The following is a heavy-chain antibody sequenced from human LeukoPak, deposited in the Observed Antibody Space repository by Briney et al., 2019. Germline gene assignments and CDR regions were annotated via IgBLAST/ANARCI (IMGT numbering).Heavy chain of an antibody. D-gene: IGHD2-2*01. CDR3: ARGCSSTSCYWSDY. CDR2: IRAYNGDT. Sequence: EASVKDSCKDSGYTFTSYGISWGRQAPGQGLERMGWIRAYNGDTNYVQKLQGGVTLTTDTSTSTAYMGLRTLRSADTAVYYCARGCSSTSCYWSDYWGQGTLVTVSS. V-gene: IGHV1-18*01. CDR1: GYTFTSYG. J-gene: IGHJ4*02.